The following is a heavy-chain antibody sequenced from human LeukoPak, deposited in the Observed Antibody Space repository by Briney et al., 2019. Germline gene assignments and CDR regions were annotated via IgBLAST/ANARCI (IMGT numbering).Heavy chain of an antibody. V-gene: IGHV3-7*03. J-gene: IGHJ3*02. CDR2: IKEDGSRK. CDR3: AKDLTNGWHDAFDI. CDR1: GFTFNNYW. Sequence: GRSLRLSCAASGFTFNNYWMSWVRQAPGKGLEWLANIKEDGSRKYHVDSVKGRFTISRDNSKNTLYLQMNSLRAEDTAVYYCAKDLTNGWHDAFDIWGQGTMVTVSS. D-gene: IGHD2-8*01.